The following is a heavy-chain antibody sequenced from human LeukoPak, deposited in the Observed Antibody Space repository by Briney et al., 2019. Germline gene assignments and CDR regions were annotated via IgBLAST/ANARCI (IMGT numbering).Heavy chain of an antibody. CDR2: INSDGSST. Sequence: PGGSLRLSCAASGFTFSSYWMHWVRQPPGKGLVWVSRINSDGSSTSYADSVKGRFTISRDNAKNTLYLQMNSLRAEDTAVYYCARALRYSSPFDYWGQGTLVTVSS. D-gene: IGHD6-13*01. J-gene: IGHJ4*02. CDR3: ARALRYSSPFDY. CDR1: GFTFSSYW. V-gene: IGHV3-74*01.